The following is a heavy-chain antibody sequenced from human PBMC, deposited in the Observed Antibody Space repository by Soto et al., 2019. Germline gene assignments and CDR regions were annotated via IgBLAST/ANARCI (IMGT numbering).Heavy chain of an antibody. J-gene: IGHJ4*02. CDR1: GLSLSTSGVG. Sequence: QITLKESGPTLVRPTQTLTLTCAFSGLSLSTSGVGVGWIRQPPGKALEWLAVIYWDDSKHYSPSLRSRLTITKYTSKNQVVLTMTNMDPMDTGTYYCAHKGPEDWPLDYWGQGTLVTVSS. D-gene: IGHD3-9*01. CDR2: IYWDDSK. CDR3: AHKGPEDWPLDY. V-gene: IGHV2-5*02.